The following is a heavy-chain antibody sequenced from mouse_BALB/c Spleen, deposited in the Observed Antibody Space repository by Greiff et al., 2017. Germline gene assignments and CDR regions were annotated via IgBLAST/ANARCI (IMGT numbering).Heavy chain of an antibody. CDR3: AREMITARDYYAMDY. V-gene: IGHV5-4*02. CDR2: ISDGGSYT. J-gene: IGHJ4*01. CDR1: GFTFSDYY. Sequence: DVMLVESGGGLVKPGGSLKLSCAASGFTFSDYYMYWVRQTPEKRLEWVATISDGGSYTYYPDSVKGRFTISRDNAKNNLYLQMSSLKSEDTAMYYCAREMITARDYYAMDYWGQGTSVTVSS. D-gene: IGHD2-4*01.